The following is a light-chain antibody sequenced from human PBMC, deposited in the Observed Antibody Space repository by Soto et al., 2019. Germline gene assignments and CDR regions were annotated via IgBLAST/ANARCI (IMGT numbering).Light chain of an antibody. Sequence: DIVMSQFPASLAVSLGERATINCKSSQSLLSSSNNKNRLAWCQQKAGQPPKLLIYWASTRESGVPDRIRGSGSGTNFTLVISSVQAEDVALYYCQQSYTTPPITFGQGTRLEIK. CDR3: QQSYTTPPIT. J-gene: IGKJ5*01. V-gene: IGKV4-1*01. CDR2: WAS. CDR1: QSLLSSSNNKNR.